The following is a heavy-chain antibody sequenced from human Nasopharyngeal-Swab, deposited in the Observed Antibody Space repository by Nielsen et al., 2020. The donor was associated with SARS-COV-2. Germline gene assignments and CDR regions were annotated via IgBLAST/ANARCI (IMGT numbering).Heavy chain of an antibody. V-gene: IGHV3-7*01. CDR1: GFTFSSYW. CDR2: IKQEGSEK. J-gene: IGHJ6*02. CDR3: ARDESYYYYYGMDV. Sequence: GSLRISWAASGFTFSSYWRSWVRQARGKGLEWVANIKQEGSEKYYVDAVKGRFTISRDNAKNSLYLQMNSLRAEDTAVYYCARDESYYYYYGMDVWGQGTTVTVSS.